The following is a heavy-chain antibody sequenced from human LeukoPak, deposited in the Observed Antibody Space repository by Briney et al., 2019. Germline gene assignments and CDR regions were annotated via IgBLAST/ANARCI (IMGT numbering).Heavy chain of an antibody. V-gene: IGHV4-4*07. CDR1: VGSISSYY. D-gene: IGHD2-15*01. J-gene: IGHJ6*02. CDR2: IHTSGST. CDR3: ARLVVVAATAYYYYGMDV. Sequence: SETLSLTCTVSVGSISSYYWNWMRQPAARGREGVGRIHTSGSTNYNPSLKSRLTIAVDTSKNPFSLKLSSVTAADTAVYYCARLVVVAATAYYYYGMDVWGQGTTVTVSS.